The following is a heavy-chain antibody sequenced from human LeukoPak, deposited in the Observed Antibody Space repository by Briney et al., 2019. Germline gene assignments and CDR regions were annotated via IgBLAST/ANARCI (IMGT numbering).Heavy chain of an antibody. CDR1: GGSISSGGYY. J-gene: IGHJ4*02. CDR3: ARADIAAAEIDY. D-gene: IGHD6-13*01. V-gene: IGHV4-31*03. Sequence: SRTLSLTCTVSGGSISSGGYYWSWIRQHPGKGLEWIGYIYYSGSTYYNPSLKSRVTISVDTSKNQFSLKLSSVTAADTAVYYCARADIAAAEIDYWGQGTLVTVSS. CDR2: IYYSGST.